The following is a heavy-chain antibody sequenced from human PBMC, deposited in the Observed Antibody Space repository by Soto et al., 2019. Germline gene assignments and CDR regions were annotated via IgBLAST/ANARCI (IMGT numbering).Heavy chain of an antibody. V-gene: IGHV4-39*01. Sequence: QMQLQESGPGLVKASETLSLTCTASGDSISRSSYYWGWIRQSPGKGPEWIGSIYYTGRSHYNPSLKSRVTISVDASTNQFSLQLSSVTATDTAVYYCASQYSSSWYVGPLNYWGQGILVTVSS. J-gene: IGHJ4*02. D-gene: IGHD6-13*01. CDR1: GDSISRSSYY. CDR2: IYYTGRS. CDR3: ASQYSSSWYVGPLNY.